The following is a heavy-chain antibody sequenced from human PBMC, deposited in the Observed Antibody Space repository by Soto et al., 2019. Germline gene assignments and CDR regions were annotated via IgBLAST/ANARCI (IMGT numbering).Heavy chain of an antibody. CDR3: ARDRSSSWYNGTFYFDS. CDR2: IIPLFDAT. CDR1: GGTFTTYD. D-gene: IGHD6-19*01. Sequence: QVQLVQSGAEMRKPGSSVKVSCKASGGTFTTYDISWVRQAPGQGLEWMGGIIPLFDATKYAQKFQGRVTITADKSTGTAYIELSSLRSEETAMYYCARDRSSSWYNGTFYFDSWGQGTLVTVSS. J-gene: IGHJ4*02. V-gene: IGHV1-69*06.